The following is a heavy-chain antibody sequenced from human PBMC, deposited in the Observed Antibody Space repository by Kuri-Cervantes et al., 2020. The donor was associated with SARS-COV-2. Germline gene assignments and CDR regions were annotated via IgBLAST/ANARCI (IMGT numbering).Heavy chain of an antibody. V-gene: IGHV1-2*02. D-gene: IGHD1-1*01. J-gene: IGHJ4*02. CDR3: ARLRQLEEGY. CDR1: GYTFTGYY. Sequence: ASVKVSCKASGYTFTGYYMHWVRQAPGQGLEWMGWINPNSGGTSYAQKFQGRVTMTRDTSISTAYLEMKRLTSDDTAVYYCARLRQLEEGYWGQGTLVTVSS. CDR2: INPNSGGT.